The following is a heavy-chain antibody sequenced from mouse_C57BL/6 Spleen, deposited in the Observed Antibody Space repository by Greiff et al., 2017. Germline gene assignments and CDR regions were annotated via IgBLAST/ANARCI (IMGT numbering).Heavy chain of an antibody. CDR2: IDPSDSYT. D-gene: IGHD2-4*01. J-gene: IGHJ3*01. CDR3: ARAGIYYDYSAWFAY. Sequence: VQLQQPGAELVMPGASVKLSCKASGYTFTSYWMHWVKQRPGQGLEWIGEIDPSDSYTNYNQKFKGKSTLTVDKSSSTAYMQRSSLTSEDSAVYYCARAGIYYDYSAWFAYWGQGTLVTVSA. V-gene: IGHV1-69*01. CDR1: GYTFTSYW.